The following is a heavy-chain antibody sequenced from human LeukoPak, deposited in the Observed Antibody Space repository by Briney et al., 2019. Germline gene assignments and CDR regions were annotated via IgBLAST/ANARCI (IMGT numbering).Heavy chain of an antibody. Sequence: ASVKVSCKASGYTFTSYDINWVRQATGQGLEWMGWMNPNSGNTGYAQKFQGRVTITRNTSISTAYMELSSLRSEDTAVYYCAREFTVDYYYYYMDVWGKGTTVTVSS. D-gene: IGHD3-10*01. CDR2: MNPNSGNT. V-gene: IGHV1-8*03. CDR1: GYTFTSYD. CDR3: AREFTVDYYYYYMDV. J-gene: IGHJ6*03.